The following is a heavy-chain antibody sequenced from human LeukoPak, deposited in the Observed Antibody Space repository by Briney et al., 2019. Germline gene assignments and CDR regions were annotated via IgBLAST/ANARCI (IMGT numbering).Heavy chain of an antibody. Sequence: PGGSLRLSCAASGIIFSSYSMKWVRQAPGKGLEWVSYISSSSSIKYYADSVKGRFTISRDNAKNSLYLQMNSLRAEDTAVYYCAQNYYDSSGYSSYPDYWGQGTLVTVSS. V-gene: IGHV3-48*04. CDR1: GIIFSSYS. D-gene: IGHD3-22*01. J-gene: IGHJ4*02. CDR3: AQNYYDSSGYSSYPDY. CDR2: ISSSSSIK.